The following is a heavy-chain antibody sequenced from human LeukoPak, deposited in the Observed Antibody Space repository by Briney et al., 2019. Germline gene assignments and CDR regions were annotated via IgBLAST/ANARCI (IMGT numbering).Heavy chain of an antibody. CDR2: IYGGGST. V-gene: IGHV3-66*01. CDR1: GLTVNSMY. J-gene: IGHJ1*01. D-gene: IGHD3-22*01. Sequence: GGPLRLSCAASGLTVNSMYMNWDRQAPGKGLEWVSTIYGGGSTYYADSVKGRFTISRDNSKNTLYLQMNSLRAEDTAVYYCASLSYYYDRSGYNEYFQHWGQGTLVTVSS. CDR3: ASLSYYYDRSGYNEYFQH.